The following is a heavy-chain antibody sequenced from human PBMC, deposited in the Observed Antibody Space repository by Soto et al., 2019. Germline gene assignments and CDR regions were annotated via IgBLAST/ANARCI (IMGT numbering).Heavy chain of an antibody. CDR2: ISAYNGNT. CDR1: GYTFTSYF. J-gene: IGHJ6*02. V-gene: IGHV1-18*01. Sequence: WASVKVSCKASGYTFTSYFITWVRQAPGQGLEWMGWISAYNGNTNYAQMLQGRVTMTTDTSTATAYMEMTSLRSDDTAVYYCARQNYYSGMDVWGQGTTVTVSS. CDR3: ARQNYYSGMDV.